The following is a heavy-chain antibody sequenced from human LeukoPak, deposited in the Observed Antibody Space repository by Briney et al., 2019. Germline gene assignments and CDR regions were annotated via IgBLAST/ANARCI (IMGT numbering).Heavy chain of an antibody. V-gene: IGHV4-59*01. CDR2: IYYSGST. Sequence: PSETLSLTCTVSGGSISSYYWSWIRQPPGKGLEWIGYIYYSGSTNYNPSLKSRVTISVDTSKNQFSLKLSSVTAADTAVYYCARAAPRAWFDPWGQGTLVTVSS. CDR3: ARAAPRAWFDP. CDR1: GGSISSYY. J-gene: IGHJ5*02.